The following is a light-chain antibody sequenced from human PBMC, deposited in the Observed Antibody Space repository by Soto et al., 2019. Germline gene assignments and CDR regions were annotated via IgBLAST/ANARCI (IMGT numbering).Light chain of an antibody. Sequence: EIVLTQSPGTLYLSPGERATLSCRAIQTVRTNYLAGFQHKPGQDPRLLIYGASSRATGIPDRFSGSGSGTDFTLTINRLEPEDFAVYFCQQYSDSPLTCGGGTKVEIK. CDR3: QQYSDSPLT. CDR2: GAS. V-gene: IGKV3-20*01. J-gene: IGKJ4*01. CDR1: QTVRTNY.